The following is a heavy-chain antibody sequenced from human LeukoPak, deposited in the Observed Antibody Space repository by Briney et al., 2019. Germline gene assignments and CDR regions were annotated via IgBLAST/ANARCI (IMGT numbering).Heavy chain of an antibody. V-gene: IGHV3-21*04. D-gene: IGHD6-13*01. CDR3: ARDLMGIAYRGAFYY. J-gene: IGHJ4*02. Sequence: PGGSLRLSCAASGFNFGNYGMNWVRQAPGQRLEWVSGIRASGRTTDYADSVKGRFTISRDNAKNSLYLQMNSLRAEDTAVYYCARDLMGIAYRGAFYYWGQGTLVTVPS. CDR2: IRASGRTT. CDR1: GFNFGNYG.